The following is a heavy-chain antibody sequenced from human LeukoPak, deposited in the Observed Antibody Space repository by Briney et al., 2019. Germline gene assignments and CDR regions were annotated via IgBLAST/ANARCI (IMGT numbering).Heavy chain of an antibody. CDR2: INPSGGST. D-gene: IGHD3-16*02. Sequence: ASVKVSCKTSGYAFTGYYMHWVRQAPGQGLEWMGIINPSGGSTSYAQKFQGRVTMSRDTSTSTVYMELSSLRSEDTAVYYCARGDLLGLRLGELSSYYFDYWGQGTLVTVSS. CDR1: GYAFTGYY. V-gene: IGHV1-46*01. J-gene: IGHJ4*02. CDR3: ARGDLLGLRLGELSSYYFDY.